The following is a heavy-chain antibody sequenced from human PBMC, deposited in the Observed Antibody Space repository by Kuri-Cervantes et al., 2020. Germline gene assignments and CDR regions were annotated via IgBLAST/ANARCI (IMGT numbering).Heavy chain of an antibody. J-gene: IGHJ5*02. CDR3: ARLNIYSTGLYNLFTVGWFDP. CDR2: IYYTGST. V-gene: IGHV4-59*11. Sequence: SETLSLTCTVSGGSINNHYWSWIRQPPGKGLEWIGYIYYTGSTGYNPSLKSRVSMSVDTSRNQFSLKLSSVTAADTAVYYCARLNIYSTGLYNLFTVGWFDPWGREPWSPSPQ. CDR1: GGSINNHY. D-gene: IGHD2-8*02.